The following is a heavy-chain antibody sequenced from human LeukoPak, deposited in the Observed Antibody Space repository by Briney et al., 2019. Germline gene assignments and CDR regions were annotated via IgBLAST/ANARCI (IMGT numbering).Heavy chain of an antibody. V-gene: IGHV4-59*01. CDR1: GGSISSYY. Sequence: SETLSLTCTVSGGSISSYYWSWIRQPPGKGLEWIGYIYYSGSTNYNPSLKSRVTISVDTSKNQFSLKLSSVTAADTAVYYCARVGHSYGPLEYYFDYWGQGTLVTVSS. J-gene: IGHJ4*02. CDR2: IYYSGST. CDR3: ARVGHSYGPLEYYFDY. D-gene: IGHD5-18*01.